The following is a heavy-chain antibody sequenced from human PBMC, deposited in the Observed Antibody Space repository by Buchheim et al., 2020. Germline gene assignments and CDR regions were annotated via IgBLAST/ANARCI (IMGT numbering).Heavy chain of an antibody. V-gene: IGHV4-34*01. CDR3: ARGLGERFKYQLLPYNWFDP. CDR2: INHSGST. J-gene: IGHJ5*02. Sequence: QRQLQESGPGLVKPSETLSLTCAVYGGSFSGYYWSWIRQPPGRGLEWIGEINHSGSTNYNPSLKSRVTISVDTSKNQFSLKLSSVTAADTAVYYCARGLGERFKYQLLPYNWFDPWGQGTL. CDR1: GGSFSGYY. D-gene: IGHD2-2*01.